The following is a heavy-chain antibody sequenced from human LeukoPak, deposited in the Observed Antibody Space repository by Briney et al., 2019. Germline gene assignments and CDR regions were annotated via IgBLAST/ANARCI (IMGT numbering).Heavy chain of an antibody. CDR1: GYSISRVHY. D-gene: IGHD4-23*01. CDR2: IYHSGST. V-gene: IGHV4-38-2*01. CDR3: ARHVFSVVLYYFDY. Sequence: SETLSLTCAVSGYSISRVHYWGWLRQAPGKGLEWIGGIYHSGSTYYNPSLKSRDTISVDTSKNQFSLKLSSVTAADTAVYYCARHVFSVVLYYFDYWGQGTLVTVSS. J-gene: IGHJ4*02.